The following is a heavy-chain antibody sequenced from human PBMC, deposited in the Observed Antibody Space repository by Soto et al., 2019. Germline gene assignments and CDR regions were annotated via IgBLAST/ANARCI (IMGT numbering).Heavy chain of an antibody. Sequence: QVQLQESGPGLVKPSETLSLTCTVSGGSIRCYYWSWIRQSPGKGLEWIGYIYYSGSTYYNPSLRSRVAISVDTSKNQFSLKLSSVTAADTAVYYCAGERGYYSWGQGTLVTVSS. CDR1: GGSIRCYY. V-gene: IGHV4-59*01. CDR3: AGERGYYS. CDR2: IYYSGST. D-gene: IGHD1-26*01. J-gene: IGHJ4*02.